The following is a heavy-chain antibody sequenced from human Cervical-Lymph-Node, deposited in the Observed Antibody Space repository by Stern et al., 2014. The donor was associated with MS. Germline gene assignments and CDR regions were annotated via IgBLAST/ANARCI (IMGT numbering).Heavy chain of an antibody. CDR2: IGGGSGKT. D-gene: IGHD3-16*01. Sequence: QVQLLQSGAELMKPGATVKVSCKACGYTLSGYAMHWVRQAPGRGLEWMGCIGGGSGKTKYSQKVQRRVSSAGDTSATTVYLELSGLTSEDTGVYYCARGRARINMLNAIMGQGYYYYGMDVWGQGTTVTVSS. J-gene: IGHJ6*02. V-gene: IGHV1-3*01. CDR3: ARGRARINMLNAIMGQGYYYYGMDV. CDR1: GYTLSGYA.